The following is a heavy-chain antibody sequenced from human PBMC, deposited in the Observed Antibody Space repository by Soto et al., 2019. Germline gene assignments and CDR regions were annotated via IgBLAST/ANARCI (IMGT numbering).Heavy chain of an antibody. Sequence: QVQLVQSGAEVKKPGSSVKVSCKASGGTFSSYAISWVRQAPGQGREWMGGIIPIFGTANYAQKCQGRVTITADESTSTAYMELSSLRPEDTAVYYCARDALQYSPFDPWGQGTLVTVSS. D-gene: IGHD3-9*01. V-gene: IGHV1-69*01. CDR1: GGTFSSYA. CDR2: IIPIFGTA. J-gene: IGHJ5*02. CDR3: ARDALQYSPFDP.